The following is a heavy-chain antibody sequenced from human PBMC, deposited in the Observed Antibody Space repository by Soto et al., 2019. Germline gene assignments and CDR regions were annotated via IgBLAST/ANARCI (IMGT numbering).Heavy chain of an antibody. J-gene: IGHJ4*02. CDR2: IDPSDSYV. V-gene: IGHV5-10-1*01. CDR1: GYSFTAYW. D-gene: IGHD2-2*01. CDR3: TRRASSSFYNFDF. Sequence: GESLKISCQASGYSFTAYWITWVRQMPGKGLEWMATIDPSDSYVDYSPSFRGHVTFSVDRSITTVYLQWNSLKASDNAMYFCTRRASSSFYNFDFWGQGALVTVSS.